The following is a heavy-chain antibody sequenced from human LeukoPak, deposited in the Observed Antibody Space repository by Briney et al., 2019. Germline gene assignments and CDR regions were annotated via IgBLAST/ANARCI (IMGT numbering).Heavy chain of an antibody. CDR3: AGGYSGSYFVRTFDY. J-gene: IGHJ4*02. V-gene: IGHV4-4*09. D-gene: IGHD1-26*01. CDR2: IYTSGST. CDR1: GGSISSYY. Sequence: PSETLSLTCTVSGGSISSYYWSWIRQPPGKGLEWIGYIYTSGSTNYNPSLKSRVTISVDTSKNQFSLKPSSVTAADTAVYYCAGGYSGSYFVRTFDYWGQGTLVTVSS.